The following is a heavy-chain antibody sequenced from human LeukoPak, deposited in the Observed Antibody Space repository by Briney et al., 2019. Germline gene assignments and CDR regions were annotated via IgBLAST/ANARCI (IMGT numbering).Heavy chain of an antibody. D-gene: IGHD3-22*01. CDR2: IYHSGST. V-gene: IGHV4-34*01. CDR1: GGSFSGYY. CDR3: ARGGPYYDSSGFDY. Sequence: SETLSLTCAVYGGSFSGYYWSWIRQPPGKGLEWIGYIYHSGSTYYNPSLKSRVTISVDRSKNQFSLKLSSVTAANTAVYYCARGGPYYDSSGFDYWGQGTLVTVSS. J-gene: IGHJ4*02.